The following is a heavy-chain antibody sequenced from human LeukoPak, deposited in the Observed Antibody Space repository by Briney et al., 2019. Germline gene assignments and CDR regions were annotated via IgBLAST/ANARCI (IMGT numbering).Heavy chain of an antibody. CDR2: IYHSGST. CDR1: GGSISSGGYS. CDR3: ARDRRKGHFDL. J-gene: IGHJ2*01. V-gene: IGHV4-30-2*01. Sequence: SQTLSLTCAVSGGSISSGGYSWSWIRQPPGKGLEWIGYIYHSGSTYYNPSLKSRVTISVDRSKNQFSLKLSSVTAADTAVYYCARDRRKGHFDLWGRGTLVTVSS.